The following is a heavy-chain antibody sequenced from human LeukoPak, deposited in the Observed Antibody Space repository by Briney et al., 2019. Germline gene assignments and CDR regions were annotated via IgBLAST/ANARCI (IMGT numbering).Heavy chain of an antibody. CDR3: ARDVYYGSGSPRLDY. Sequence: GGSLRLSCAASGFTFSDYNMNWVRQAPGKGLESVSYMSRSGDIIYYADSVKGRFTISRDNAKNSLYLQMNSLRAEDTAVYYCARDVYYGSGSPRLDYWGQGTLVTVSS. CDR2: MSRSGDII. V-gene: IGHV3-48*01. CDR1: GFTFSDYN. D-gene: IGHD3-10*01. J-gene: IGHJ4*02.